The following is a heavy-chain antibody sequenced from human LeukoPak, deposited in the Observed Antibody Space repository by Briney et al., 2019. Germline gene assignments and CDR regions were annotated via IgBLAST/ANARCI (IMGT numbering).Heavy chain of an antibody. CDR2: INQDGTEK. D-gene: IGHD2-2*01. CDR1: GFTFSSYA. J-gene: IGHJ5*01. V-gene: IGHV3-7*03. Sequence: GGSLRLSCAASGFTFSSYAMHWVRQAPGKGLEWVANINQDGTEKYYVDSVKGRFTISRDNTKNTLYLQMNSLRAEDTAVYYCAKDRHAPGRYCSSTSCFPFDSWGQGTLVTVSS. CDR3: AKDRHAPGRYCSSTSCFPFDS.